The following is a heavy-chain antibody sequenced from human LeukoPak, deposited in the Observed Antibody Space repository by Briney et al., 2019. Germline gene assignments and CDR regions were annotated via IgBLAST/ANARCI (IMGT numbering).Heavy chain of an antibody. D-gene: IGHD2-15*01. CDR1: GGSFSGYY. CDR3: ARTAPDTVVVVAAPSPEFYFDY. CDR2: INHSGST. J-gene: IGHJ4*02. Sequence: PSETLSLTCAVYGGSFSGYYWSWIRQPPGKGLEWIGEINHSGSTNYNPSLKSRVTISVDTSKNQFSLKLSSVTAADTAVYYCARTAPDTVVVVAAPSPEFYFDYWGQGTLVTVSS. V-gene: IGHV4-34*01.